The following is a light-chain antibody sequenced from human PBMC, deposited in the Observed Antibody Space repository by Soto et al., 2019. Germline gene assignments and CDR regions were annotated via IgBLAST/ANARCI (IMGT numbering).Light chain of an antibody. Sequence: QSVLTQPPSASGTPGQRVTISCSGSSSNIGSNTVNWYQEVPGTAPKLLIYDNNKRPSGIPDRFSGSKSGTSGTLDITGLQTGDEADYYCATWDYSLTGEVFGGGTKLTVL. CDR1: SSNIGSNT. J-gene: IGLJ2*01. CDR2: DNN. CDR3: ATWDYSLTGEV. V-gene: IGLV1-44*01.